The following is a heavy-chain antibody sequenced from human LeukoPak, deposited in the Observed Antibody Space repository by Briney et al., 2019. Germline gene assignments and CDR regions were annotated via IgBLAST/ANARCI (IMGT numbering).Heavy chain of an antibody. CDR2: INPNSDT. Sequence: ASVKVSCEASGYTFTSYFMHWVRQAPGQGLEWMGWINPNSDTNYAQKFQGRATMTRDTSISTADMELNSLRSDDTGVYYCARDRGGNSFDFWGQGTLVTVSS. CDR3: ARDRGGNSFDF. V-gene: IGHV1-2*02. D-gene: IGHD4-23*01. CDR1: GYTFTSYF. J-gene: IGHJ4*02.